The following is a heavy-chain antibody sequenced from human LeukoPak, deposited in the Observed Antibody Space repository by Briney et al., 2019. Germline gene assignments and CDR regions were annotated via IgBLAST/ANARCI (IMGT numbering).Heavy chain of an antibody. CDR1: GFTFSSYW. D-gene: IGHD5-12*01. V-gene: IGHV3-7*01. CDR2: IKQDGTDK. CDR3: ARYSRNGVDEIGF. Sequence: TGGSLRLSCAASGFTFSSYWMTWVRQAPGKGLEWVANIKQDGTDKYYVDSVKGRFTISRDNAKNSLFLQLGSLRADDTAVYYCARYSRNGVDEIGFWGQGTLVTVSS. J-gene: IGHJ4*02.